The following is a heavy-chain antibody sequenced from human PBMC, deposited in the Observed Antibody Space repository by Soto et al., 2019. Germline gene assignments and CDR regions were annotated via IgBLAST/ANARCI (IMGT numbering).Heavy chain of an antibody. Sequence: GGFLRRFCAASGFTFSYYYMSWIRQAPGKGLEWVSYISSSGSTIYYADSVKGRFTISRDNAKNSLYLQMNSLRAEDTAVYYCASLPGRSSSSDVWGQGTTVTVSS. J-gene: IGHJ6*02. CDR2: ISSSGSTI. CDR1: GFTFSYYY. V-gene: IGHV3-11*01. D-gene: IGHD6-6*01. CDR3: ASLPGRSSSSDV.